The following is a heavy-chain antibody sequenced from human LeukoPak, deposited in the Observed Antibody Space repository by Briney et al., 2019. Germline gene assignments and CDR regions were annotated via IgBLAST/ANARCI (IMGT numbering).Heavy chain of an antibody. Sequence: ASVKVSCKASGYTFTSYYMHWVRQAPGQGLEWMGWINPNSGGTNYAQKFQGRVTMTRDTSISTAYMELSRLRSDDTVVYYCAIGGYYDSSGMWAFDIWGQGTMVTVSS. V-gene: IGHV1-2*02. J-gene: IGHJ3*02. CDR1: GYTFTSYY. CDR2: INPNSGGT. CDR3: AIGGYYDSSGMWAFDI. D-gene: IGHD3-22*01.